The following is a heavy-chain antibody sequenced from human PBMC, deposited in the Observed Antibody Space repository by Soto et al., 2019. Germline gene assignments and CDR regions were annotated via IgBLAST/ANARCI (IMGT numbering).Heavy chain of an antibody. D-gene: IGHD6-19*01. CDR2: IYYSGST. Sequence: PSETLSLTCTVSGGSISSGGYYWSWIRQHPGKGLEWIGYIYYSGSTYYNPSLKSRVTISVDTSKNQFSLKLTSVTAADTAVYYCARQSAVAGNWFDPWGQGTLVTVSS. V-gene: IGHV4-31*03. CDR1: GGSISSGGYY. CDR3: ARQSAVAGNWFDP. J-gene: IGHJ5*02.